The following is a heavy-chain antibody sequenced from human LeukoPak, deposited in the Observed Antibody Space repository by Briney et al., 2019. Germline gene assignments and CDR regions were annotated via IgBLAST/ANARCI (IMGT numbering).Heavy chain of an antibody. Sequence: GGSLRLSCAASGFVFSTYSMNWVRQAPGKGLECVSSISSSSSYIYYADSVKGRFTISRDNAKNSLYLQMNSLRAEDTAVYYCATDCIRAATKAIDYWGQGTLVTVSS. V-gene: IGHV3-21*01. CDR1: GFVFSTYS. D-gene: IGHD3-10*01. CDR3: ATDCIRAATKAIDY. J-gene: IGHJ4*02. CDR2: ISSSSSYI.